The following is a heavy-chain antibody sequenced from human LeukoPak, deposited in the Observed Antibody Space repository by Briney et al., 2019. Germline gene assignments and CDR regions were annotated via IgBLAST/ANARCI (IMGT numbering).Heavy chain of an antibody. CDR3: ASGNRINY. Sequence: GGSLRLSCAASGFTFSNYWVHWVRQAPATGLVLVSRINSDGSSTIYANSLKGRFTISRDNAKNTLYLQMNSLRAEDTTVYYCASGNRINYWGQGTLVTVSS. CDR1: GFTFSNYW. J-gene: IGHJ4*02. D-gene: IGHD2/OR15-2a*01. V-gene: IGHV3-74*01. CDR2: INSDGSST.